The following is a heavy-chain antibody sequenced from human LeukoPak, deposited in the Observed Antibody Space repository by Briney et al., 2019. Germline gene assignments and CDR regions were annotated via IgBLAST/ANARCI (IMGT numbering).Heavy chain of an antibody. D-gene: IGHD2-21*01. CDR2: INRDGTYT. Sequence: GGSLRLSCAASGFTFSSYWIHWVRQAPGQGPVWVSHINRDGTYTRYADSVKGRFTISRDNVNNMLYLHMNSLRAEDTAVYYCASFGISWRSSYWGQGTLVTVSS. CDR3: ASFGISWRSSY. V-gene: IGHV3-74*01. J-gene: IGHJ4*02. CDR1: GFTFSSYW.